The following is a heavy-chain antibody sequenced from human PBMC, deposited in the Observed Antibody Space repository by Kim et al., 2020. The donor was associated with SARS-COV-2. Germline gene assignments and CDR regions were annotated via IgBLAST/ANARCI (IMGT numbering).Heavy chain of an antibody. CDR3: ARLPDISGWPFDY. CDR2: IRYTGRT. CDR1: GGSLNGYF. J-gene: IGHJ4*02. D-gene: IGHD6-19*01. Sequence: SETLSLTCTVSGGSLNGYFWTWIRQSPEKGLEWIGDIRYTGRTEYNPSLKSRVTMSLDTSKNQFSLKVTSVAPADTAVYYCARLPDISGWPFDYWGQGT. V-gene: IGHV4-59*13.